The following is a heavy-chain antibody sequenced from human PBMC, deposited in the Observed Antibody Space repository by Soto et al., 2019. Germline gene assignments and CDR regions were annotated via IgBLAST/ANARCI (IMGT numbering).Heavy chain of an antibody. D-gene: IGHD7-27*01. V-gene: IGHV4-61*05. CDR1: GGSISSSSYY. CDR3: ARGIELGMTFDY. CDR2: IYYSGST. Sequence: SETLSLTCTVSGGSISSSSYYWGWIRQPPGKGLEWIGYIYYSGSTNYNPSLKSRVTISVDTSKNQFSLKLSSVTAADTAVYYCARGIELGMTFDYWGQGTLVTVSS. J-gene: IGHJ4*02.